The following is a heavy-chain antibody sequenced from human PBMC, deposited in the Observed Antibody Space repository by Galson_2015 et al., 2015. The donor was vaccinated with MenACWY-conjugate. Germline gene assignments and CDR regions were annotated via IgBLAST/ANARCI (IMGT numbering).Heavy chain of an antibody. J-gene: IGHJ6*02. Sequence: SLRLSCAASGFTFSSYAMSWVCQAPGKGLEWVSEISESGGNTNYADSVKGRFTISRDNSKNTLYLQMNSLRAEDTAVYYCARNSGYGGPDVWGQGTTVTVSS. D-gene: IGHD1-7*01. CDR1: GFTFSSYA. CDR3: ARNSGYGGPDV. V-gene: IGHV3-23*01. CDR2: ISESGGNT.